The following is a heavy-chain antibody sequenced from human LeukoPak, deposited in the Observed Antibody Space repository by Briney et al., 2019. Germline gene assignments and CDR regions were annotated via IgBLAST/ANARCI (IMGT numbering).Heavy chain of an antibody. Sequence: GGSLRLSCAASGFTFDDYGMSWVRQAPGKGLEWVSTTGGTDNTYYAASVKGRFTISSDESKSTLYLQMSNLRAEDTAIYYCAKDLRGRLLRYFDYWGRGTLVTVSS. CDR2: TGGTDNT. CDR3: AKDLRGRLLRYFDY. V-gene: IGHV3-23*01. J-gene: IGHJ4*02. CDR1: GFTFDDYG. D-gene: IGHD3-16*01.